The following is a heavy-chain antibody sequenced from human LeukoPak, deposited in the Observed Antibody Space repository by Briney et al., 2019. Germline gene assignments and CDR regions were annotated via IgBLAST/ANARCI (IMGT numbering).Heavy chain of an antibody. V-gene: IGHV4-34*01. CDR1: GGSFSGYY. Sequence: PSETLSLTCAVYGGSFSGYYWSWIRQPPGKGLEWIGEINHSGSTNYNPSLKSRVTISVDTSKNQFSLKLSSVTAADTAVYYCARHKGNYDFWSGYYTVYYYGMDVWGQGTTVTVSS. CDR2: INHSGST. J-gene: IGHJ6*02. D-gene: IGHD3-3*01. CDR3: ARHKGNYDFWSGYYTVYYYGMDV.